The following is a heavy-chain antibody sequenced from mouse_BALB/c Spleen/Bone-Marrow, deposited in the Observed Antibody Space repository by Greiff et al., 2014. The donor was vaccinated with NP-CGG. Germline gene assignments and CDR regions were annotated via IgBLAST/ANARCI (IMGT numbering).Heavy chain of an antibody. Sequence: QVQLQQPGAELAKPGASVKMSCKASGYNFTSYWMHWVKQRPGQGLEWIGYINPSTGYTEYNQKSKDKATLTADKSSSTAYMQLSSLTSEDSAVYYCAREYYGSSGYFDVWGAGTTVTVSS. CDR1: GYNFTSYW. D-gene: IGHD1-1*01. CDR3: AREYYGSSGYFDV. CDR2: INPSTGYT. V-gene: IGHV1-7*01. J-gene: IGHJ1*01.